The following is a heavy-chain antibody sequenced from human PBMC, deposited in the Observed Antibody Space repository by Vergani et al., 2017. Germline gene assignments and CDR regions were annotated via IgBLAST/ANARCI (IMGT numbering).Heavy chain of an antibody. Sequence: QVQLVQSGAEVKKPGSSVKVSCKASGGTFSSYAISWVRQAPGQGLEWMGGINPILGTANYAQKFKGRVTITADKSTSTAYMEMSSQRAEVTVVYYCAGVGREWVVVPAAMPYYYYGMDGCGQGTTVTVSS. D-gene: IGHD2-2*01. CDR3: AGVGREWVVVPAAMPYYYYGMDG. CDR1: GGTFSSYA. V-gene: IGHV1-69*06. CDR2: INPILGTA. J-gene: IGHJ6*02.